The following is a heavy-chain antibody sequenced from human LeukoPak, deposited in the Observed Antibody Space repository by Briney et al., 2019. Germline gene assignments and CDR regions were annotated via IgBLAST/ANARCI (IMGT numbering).Heavy chain of an antibody. D-gene: IGHD3-10*01. CDR1: GYTFSRYG. CDR2: ISAYNGNA. J-gene: IGHJ4*02. CDR3: ARYGSGDY. V-gene: IGHV1-18*01. Sequence: ASVKVSCKASGYTFSRYGISWVRRAPGHGLEWMGWISAYNGNAKYAQTLQGRVTMTTDTSTSTAYMELRSLTSDDTAVYYCARYGSGDYWGQGTLVTVSS.